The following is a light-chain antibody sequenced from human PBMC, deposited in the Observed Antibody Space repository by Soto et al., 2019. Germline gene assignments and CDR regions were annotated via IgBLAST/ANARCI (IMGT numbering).Light chain of an antibody. CDR2: KAS. Sequence: DIQNTQSPPTLSESVGDRVTITCRASQSISSWLAWYQQKPGKAPKLLIYKASSLESGVPSRFSGSGSGTEFTLTISSLQPDDFATYYCQQYNSYSGTFGQGTKVDIK. J-gene: IGKJ1*01. CDR3: QQYNSYSGT. V-gene: IGKV1-5*03. CDR1: QSISSW.